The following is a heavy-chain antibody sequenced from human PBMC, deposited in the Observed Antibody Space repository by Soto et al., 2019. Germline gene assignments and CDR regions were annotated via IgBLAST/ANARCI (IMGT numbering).Heavy chain of an antibody. J-gene: IGHJ6*02. CDR3: ARSQGSSTSLEIYYYYYYGMDV. V-gene: IGHV1-69*01. D-gene: IGHD2-2*01. CDR1: GGTFSSYA. Sequence: QVQLVQSGAEVKKPGSSVKVSCKASGGTFSSYAISWVRQAPGQGREWMGGIIPIPGTANYAQKFQGRVTITADESTSTAYMELSSRRSEDTAVYYCARSQGSSTSLEIYYYYYYGMDVWGQGTTVTVSS. CDR2: IIPIPGTA.